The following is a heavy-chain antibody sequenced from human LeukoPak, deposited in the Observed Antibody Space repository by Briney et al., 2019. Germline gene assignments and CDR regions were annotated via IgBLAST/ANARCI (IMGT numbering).Heavy chain of an antibody. CDR2: IYTSGST. Sequence: SETLSLTCTVSGGSISSYYWSWIRQPAGKGLEWIGRIYTSGSTNYNPSLKSRVTMSVDTSKNQFSLKLSSVTAADTAVYYCARAGVGTFAGLYYFDYWGQRTLVTVSS. D-gene: IGHD4-23*01. CDR3: ARAGVGTFAGLYYFDY. J-gene: IGHJ4*02. CDR1: GGSISSYY. V-gene: IGHV4-4*07.